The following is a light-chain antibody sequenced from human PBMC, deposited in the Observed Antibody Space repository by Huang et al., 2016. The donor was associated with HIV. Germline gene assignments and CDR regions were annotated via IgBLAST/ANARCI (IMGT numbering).Light chain of an antibody. CDR2: GTS. Sequence: DVHMTQSPSSLSASVGDGVNITCRASQNIGIYLNWYQQKPGKAPNTLVYGTSNLRTGVPSRFSAGGSGTDFTLTISSLQPEDVGTYYCHQSYNTPDTFGQGTKLQI. J-gene: IGKJ2*01. CDR3: HQSYNTPDT. CDR1: QNIGIY. V-gene: IGKV1-39*01.